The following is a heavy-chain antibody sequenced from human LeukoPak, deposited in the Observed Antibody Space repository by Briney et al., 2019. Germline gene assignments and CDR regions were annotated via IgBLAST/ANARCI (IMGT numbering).Heavy chain of an antibody. V-gene: IGHV3-30*18. D-gene: IGHD3-9*01. CDR1: GFTFSSYG. Sequence: GRSLRLSCAASGFTFSSYGMHWVRQAPGKGLEWVAVISHDGSNKYYADSVKGRFTTSSDNSKNTLYLQMNSLRAEDTAVYYCAKDMVPLLRYFDWLLGLDYWGQGTLVTVSS. J-gene: IGHJ4*02. CDR2: ISHDGSNK. CDR3: AKDMVPLLRYFDWLLGLDY.